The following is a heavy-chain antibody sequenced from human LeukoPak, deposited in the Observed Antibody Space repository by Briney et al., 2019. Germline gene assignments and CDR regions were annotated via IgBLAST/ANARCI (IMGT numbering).Heavy chain of an antibody. CDR1: GFTFSSYW. CDR3: ARHSASGSYYTYNFDY. CDR2: INSDGSST. J-gene: IGHJ4*02. D-gene: IGHD3-10*01. Sequence: GGSLRLSCAASGFTFSSYWMHWVRQAPGKGLVWVSRINSDGSSTSYADSVKGRFTISRDNVKGSLYLQMNSLRAEDTAVFYCARHSASGSYYTYNFDYWGQGTQVTVSS. V-gene: IGHV3-74*01.